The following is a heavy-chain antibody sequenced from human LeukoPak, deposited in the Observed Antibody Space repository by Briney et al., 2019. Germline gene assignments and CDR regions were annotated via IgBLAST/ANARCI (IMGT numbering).Heavy chain of an antibody. D-gene: IGHD3-16*01. V-gene: IGHV3-21*01. CDR3: AREYVDGGYYYGMDV. Sequence: GGSLRLSCAASGFTFSSYSMNWVRQAPGKGLEWVSSISSSSSYIYYADSVKGRFTISRDNAKNSLYLQMNSVRAEDTAVYYCAREYVDGGYYYGMDVWGQGTTVTVSS. J-gene: IGHJ6*02. CDR1: GFTFSSYS. CDR2: ISSSSSYI.